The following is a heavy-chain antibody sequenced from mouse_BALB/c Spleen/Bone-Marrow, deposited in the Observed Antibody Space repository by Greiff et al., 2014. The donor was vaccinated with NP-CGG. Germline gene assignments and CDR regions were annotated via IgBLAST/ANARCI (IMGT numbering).Heavy chain of an antibody. CDR2: ISDGGSYT. D-gene: IGHD2-14*01. V-gene: IGHV5-4*02. CDR3: ARTYRPYALDY. CDR1: GFIFSDYY. Sequence: VQLKESGGGLVKPGGSLKLSCAASGFIFSDYYMYWVRQTPEKRLEWVATISDGGSYTSYPDSVKGRFTVSRNNAKNNLYLQMSRLKSEDAAFYYCARTYRPYALDYWGQGSSVTVSS. J-gene: IGHJ4*01.